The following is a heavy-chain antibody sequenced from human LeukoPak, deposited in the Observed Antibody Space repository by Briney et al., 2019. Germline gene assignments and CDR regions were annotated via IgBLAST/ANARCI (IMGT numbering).Heavy chain of an antibody. Sequence: GASGKVSSKVSGLTLTEVSMHWARPAPGKGLEWMGGFDPEDGETIYSQKFHARVTMIEDISTDTAYMELSSMRSAETAVYYCASGLPSSSWSLDAFDIWGQGTMVTVSS. V-gene: IGHV1-24*01. J-gene: IGHJ3*02. CDR2: FDPEDGET. D-gene: IGHD6-13*01. CDR3: ASGLPSSSWSLDAFDI. CDR1: GLTLTEVS.